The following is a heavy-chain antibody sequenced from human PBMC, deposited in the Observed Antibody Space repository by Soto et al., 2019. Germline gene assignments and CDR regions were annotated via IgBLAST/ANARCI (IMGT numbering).Heavy chain of an antibody. CDR3: ARSPRNYYALGSYSYFRH. CDR1: GSTFTSCY. J-gene: IGHJ1*01. CDR2: MNPNNGNT. V-gene: IGHV1-8*01. D-gene: IGHD3-10*01. Sequence: ASEKVSFKSSGSTFTSCYISWGRRATGQGLECMGWMNPNNGNTDYAPKFQGRVTMTMNTSIGTAYMELSSLRSEDTAVYYCARSPRNYYALGSYSYFRHWGQGTLVTVAS.